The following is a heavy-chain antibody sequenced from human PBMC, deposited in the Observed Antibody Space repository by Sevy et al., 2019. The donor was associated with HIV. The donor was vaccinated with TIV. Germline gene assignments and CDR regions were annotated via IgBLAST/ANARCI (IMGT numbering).Heavy chain of an antibody. V-gene: IGHV1-2*02. J-gene: IGHJ5*02. CDR1: GSTFSDDY. D-gene: IGHD1-1*01. Sequence: ASVKVSYKTSGSTFSDDYIHWVQQAPGERLEWMGWLNSASTNYAETFQGRVTMTRDASITTAYMELNSLRSDDTATYYCATSANLDTSWFDPWVQGVVVTVSS. CDR2: LNSAST. CDR3: ATSANLDTSWFDP.